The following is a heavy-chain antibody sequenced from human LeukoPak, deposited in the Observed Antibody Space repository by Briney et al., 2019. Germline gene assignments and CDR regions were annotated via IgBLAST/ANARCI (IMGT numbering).Heavy chain of an antibody. V-gene: IGHV4-34*01. Sequence: SETLSLTCAVYGGSFSGYYWSWIRQPPGKGLEWIGEINHSGSTNYNPSLKSRVTISVDTSKNQFSLKLSSVTAADTAVYYCARGLGYCSSTSCSPYWYLDLGGGGTLVTVS. CDR2: INHSGST. CDR3: ARGLGYCSSTSCSPYWYLDL. D-gene: IGHD2-2*01. J-gene: IGHJ2*01. CDR1: GGSFSGYY.